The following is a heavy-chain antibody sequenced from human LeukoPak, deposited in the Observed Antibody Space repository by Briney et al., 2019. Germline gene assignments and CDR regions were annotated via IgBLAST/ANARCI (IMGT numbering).Heavy chain of an antibody. CDR3: ARGRNSGWYEFVGQFDY. CDR2: ISSNGGST. CDR1: GFTFSSYA. J-gene: IGHJ4*02. V-gene: IGHV3-64*01. Sequence: GGSLRLSCAASGFTFSSYAMHWVRQAPGKGLEYVSAISSNGGSTYYANSVKGRFTISRDNSKNTLYLQMNSLRAEDTSVYYCARGRNSGWYEFVGQFDYWGQGTLVTVSS. D-gene: IGHD6-19*01.